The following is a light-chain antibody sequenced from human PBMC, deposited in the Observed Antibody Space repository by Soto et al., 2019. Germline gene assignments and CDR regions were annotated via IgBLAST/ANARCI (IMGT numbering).Light chain of an antibody. CDR3: QQSYSTPPWT. J-gene: IGKJ1*01. Sequence: DIQMTQSPSSLSASVGYIVTITCRASQSIVTYLNWYLQKPGKAPKLLIYAASNLQSGVPSRFSGSGSGTDFTLTISSLQPEDFATYFCQQSYSTPPWTFGQGTKVDIK. V-gene: IGKV1-39*01. CDR1: QSIVTY. CDR2: AAS.